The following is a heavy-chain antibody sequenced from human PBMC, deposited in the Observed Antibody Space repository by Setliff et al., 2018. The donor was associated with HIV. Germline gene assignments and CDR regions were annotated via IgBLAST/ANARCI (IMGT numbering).Heavy chain of an antibody. V-gene: IGHV3-23*01. CDR1: GSTFSTYG. CDR3: AKGTTRKASSDVSDI. Sequence: PGRWMRLSCAASGSTFSTYGMTWVRQAPGEGMEWVSAINGSGDTTYNADSVKGRFTVSRDNSKNTLYMQLNSLTVGDTAVYYCAKGTTRKASSDVSDIWGQGTMVTVSS. D-gene: IGHD2-15*01. J-gene: IGHJ3*02. CDR2: INGSGDTT.